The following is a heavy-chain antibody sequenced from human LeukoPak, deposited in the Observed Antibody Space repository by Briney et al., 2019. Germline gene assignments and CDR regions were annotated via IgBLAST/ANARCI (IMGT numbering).Heavy chain of an antibody. CDR3: AKDLRSSADSKMGAADY. J-gene: IGHJ4*02. CDR2: ISSSGSTI. Sequence: GGSLRLSCAASGFTFSSYEVNWVRQAPGKGLEWVSYISSSGSTIYYADSVKGRFTISRDNAKNSLYLQMNSLRAEDTAVYYCAKDLRSSADSKMGAADYWGQGTLVTVSS. CDR1: GFTFSSYE. D-gene: IGHD1-26*01. V-gene: IGHV3-48*03.